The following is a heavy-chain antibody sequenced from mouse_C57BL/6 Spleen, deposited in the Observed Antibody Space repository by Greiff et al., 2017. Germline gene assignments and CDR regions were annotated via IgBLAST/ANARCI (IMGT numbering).Heavy chain of an antibody. J-gene: IGHJ2*01. CDR3: ARGKLRLYYFDD. CDR2: FDPSDSYT. CDR1: GYTFTSYW. Sequence: QVQLQQPGAELVMPGASVKLSCKASGYTFTSYWMHWVKQRPGQGLEWIGEFDPSDSYTNYNQKFKGKSTLTADNSSSTAYIPLSSLTSEDSAVYYYARGKLRLYYFDDWGQGTTLTVSS. V-gene: IGHV1-69*01. D-gene: IGHD3-2*02.